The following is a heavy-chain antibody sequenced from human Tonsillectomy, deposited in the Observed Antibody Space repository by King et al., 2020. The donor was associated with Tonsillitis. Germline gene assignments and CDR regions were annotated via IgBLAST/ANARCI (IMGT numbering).Heavy chain of an antibody. CDR3: ARYVAGGYSDGYVRSGAFDI. J-gene: IGHJ3*02. D-gene: IGHD5-18*01. CDR2: IYYSGST. V-gene: IGHV4-39*01. Sequence: QLQESGPGLVKPSETLSLTCTVSGGSISSSSYYWGWIRQPPGKGLEWIGSIYYSGSTYYNPSLKSRVTISVDTSKNQFFLKLSSVTAADTAVYYCARYVAGGYSDGYVRSGAFDIWGQGTMVTVSS. CDR1: GGSISSSSYY.